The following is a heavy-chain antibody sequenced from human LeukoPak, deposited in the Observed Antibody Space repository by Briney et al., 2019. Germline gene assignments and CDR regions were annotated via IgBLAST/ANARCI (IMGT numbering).Heavy chain of an antibody. Sequence: SETLSLTCAVSGGSFSGYYWSWIRQPPGKGLEWIGEINHSGSTNYNPSLKSRVTISVDTSKNQFSLKLSSVTAADTAVYYCASADYYDSSGYYSPFNYWGQGTLVTVSS. D-gene: IGHD3-22*01. CDR2: INHSGST. J-gene: IGHJ4*02. V-gene: IGHV4-34*01. CDR1: GGSFSGYY. CDR3: ASADYYDSSGYYSPFNY.